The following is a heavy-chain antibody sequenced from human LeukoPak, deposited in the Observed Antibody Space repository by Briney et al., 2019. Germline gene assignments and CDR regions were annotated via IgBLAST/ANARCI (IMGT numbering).Heavy chain of an antibody. Sequence: GGSLRLSCAASGFTFSSYWMHWVRQAPGKGLVWVSRINSDGSSTSYADSVKGRFTISRDNAKNTLYLQMNSLRAEDTAVYYCATDSYQRGGGYYRYWGQGTLVTVSS. V-gene: IGHV3-74*01. D-gene: IGHD3-3*01. J-gene: IGHJ4*02. CDR3: ATDSYQRGGGYYRY. CDR2: INSDGSST. CDR1: GFTFSSYW.